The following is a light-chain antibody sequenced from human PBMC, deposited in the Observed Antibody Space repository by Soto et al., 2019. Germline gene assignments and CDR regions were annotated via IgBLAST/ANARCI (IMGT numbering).Light chain of an antibody. V-gene: IGLV2-23*02. J-gene: IGLJ1*01. CDR1: SSDVGTYNL. CDR3: CSYGGSSALPYV. CDR2: EVT. Sequence: QSALAQPASVSGSPEQSVTISCTGTSSDVGTYNLVSWYQQHPGKAPKLIIYEVTERPSGVSNRFSDSKFGNTASLTISGLLPEDEADYYCCSYGGSSALPYVFGTGTKLTVL.